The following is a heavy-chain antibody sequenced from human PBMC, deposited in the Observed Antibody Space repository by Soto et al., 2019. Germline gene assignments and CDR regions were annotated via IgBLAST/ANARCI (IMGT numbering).Heavy chain of an antibody. J-gene: IGHJ6*02. CDR2: IYHSGST. Sequence: PSETLSLTCAVSGGSISSSNWWSWVRQPPGKGLEWIGEIYHSGSTNYNPSLKSRVTISVDKSKNQFSLKLSSVTAADTAVYYCAREGAASYDSWSGYLRPTSDGKNGMDVWGQGTTVTVSS. V-gene: IGHV4-4*02. D-gene: IGHD3-3*01. CDR3: AREGAASYDSWSGYLRPTSDGKNGMDV. CDR1: GGSISSSNW.